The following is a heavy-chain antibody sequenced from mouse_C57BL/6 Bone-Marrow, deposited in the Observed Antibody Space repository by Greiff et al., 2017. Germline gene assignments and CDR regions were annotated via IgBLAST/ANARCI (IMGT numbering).Heavy chain of an antibody. CDR1: GYTFTSYW. J-gene: IGHJ1*03. V-gene: IGHV1-72*01. Sequence: QVQLQQPGAELVKPGASVKLSCKASGYTFTSYWMHWVKQRPGRGLEWIGRIDPHSGGTKYNEKFKSKATLTVDKPSSTAYMPRSSLTSEDSAVYYCAHGNYFYWYFAVWGTGTTVTGSS. D-gene: IGHD2-1*01. CDR2: IDPHSGGT. CDR3: AHGNYFYWYFAV.